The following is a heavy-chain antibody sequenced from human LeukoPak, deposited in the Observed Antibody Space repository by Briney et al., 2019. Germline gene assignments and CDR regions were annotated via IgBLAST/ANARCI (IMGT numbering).Heavy chain of an antibody. D-gene: IGHD1-26*01. CDR1: GDSVSSNSAA. CDR3: VRDQIGGSLFDY. Sequence: SQTLSLTCAIAGDSVSSNSAAWHWIRQSPSRGLEWLGRTYYRSKWSNDYAVSVRSRITINSDTSKNQFSLQLNPVTPEDTAVYYCVRDQIGGSLFDYWGQGTLVTVSS. V-gene: IGHV6-1*01. CDR2: TYYRSKWSN. J-gene: IGHJ4*02.